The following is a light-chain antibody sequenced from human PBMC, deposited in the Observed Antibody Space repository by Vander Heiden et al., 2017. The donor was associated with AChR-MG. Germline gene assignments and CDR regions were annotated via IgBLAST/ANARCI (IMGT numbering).Light chain of an antibody. CDR3: QQYNKLPLYS. CDR2: GAY. CDR1: QSISGT. V-gene: IGKV3-15*01. Sequence: EIVLTQSPATLSASPGERVTLSCRASQSISGTLAWYQQKRGQPPRLLMYGAYTRASGVPARFSGSGSGAEFTLTISDLQSEDFAVYYCQQYNKLPLYSFGQGTKVEI. J-gene: IGKJ2*03.